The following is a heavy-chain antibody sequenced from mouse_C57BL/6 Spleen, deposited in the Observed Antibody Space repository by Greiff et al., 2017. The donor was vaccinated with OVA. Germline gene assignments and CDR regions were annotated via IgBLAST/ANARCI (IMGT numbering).Heavy chain of an antibody. J-gene: IGHJ2*01. V-gene: IGHV1-69*01. CDR3: ARGGGLYDYDRGY. Sequence: QVQLQQPGAELVMPGASVKLSCKASGYTFTSYWMHWVKQRPGQGLEWIGEIDPSDSYTNYNQKFKGKSTLTVDKSSSTAYMQLSSLTSEDSAVYHCARGGGLYDYDRGYWGQGTTLTVSS. CDR1: GYTFTSYW. D-gene: IGHD2-4*01. CDR2: IDPSDSYT.